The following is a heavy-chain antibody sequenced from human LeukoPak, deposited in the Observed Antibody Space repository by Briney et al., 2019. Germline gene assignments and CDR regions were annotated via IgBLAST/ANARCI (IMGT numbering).Heavy chain of an antibody. V-gene: IGHV3-30*18. Sequence: GRSLRLSCAASGFTFSSYGMHWVRQAPGKGLEGVAVISYDGSNKYYADSVKGRFTISRDNSKNTLYLQMNSLRAEDAAVYYCAKGTYYYDSSGYTAFDIWGQGTMVTVSS. D-gene: IGHD3-22*01. CDR1: GFTFSSYG. CDR2: ISYDGSNK. J-gene: IGHJ3*02. CDR3: AKGTYYYDSSGYTAFDI.